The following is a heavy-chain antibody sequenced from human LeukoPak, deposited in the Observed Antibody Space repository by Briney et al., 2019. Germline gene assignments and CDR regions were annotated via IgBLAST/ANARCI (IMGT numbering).Heavy chain of an antibody. D-gene: IGHD1-1*01. CDR2: IRYDGSNK. CDR1: GFTFSTYG. Sequence: PGGSLRLSCAGSGFTFSTYGMHWVRQAPGKGLEWVAFIRYDGSNKYYADSVKGRFTISRDNAKNSLYLQMNSLRAEDTAVYYCARELERRLGEDYWGQGTLVTVSS. J-gene: IGHJ4*02. V-gene: IGHV3-30*02. CDR3: ARELERRLGEDY.